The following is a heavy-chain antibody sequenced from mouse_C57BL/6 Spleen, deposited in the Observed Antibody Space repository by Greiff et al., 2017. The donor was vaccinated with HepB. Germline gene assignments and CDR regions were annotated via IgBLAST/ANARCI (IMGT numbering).Heavy chain of an antibody. CDR2: ISSGSSTI. Sequence: DVKLVESGGGLVKPGGSLKLSCAASGFTFSDYGMHWVRQAPEKGLEWVAYISSGSSTIYYADTVKGRFTISRDNAKNTLFLQMTSLRSEDTAMYYCARGPITTVVARAMDYWGQGTSVTVSS. CDR3: ARGPITTVVARAMDY. J-gene: IGHJ4*01. CDR1: GFTFSDYG. V-gene: IGHV5-17*01. D-gene: IGHD1-1*01.